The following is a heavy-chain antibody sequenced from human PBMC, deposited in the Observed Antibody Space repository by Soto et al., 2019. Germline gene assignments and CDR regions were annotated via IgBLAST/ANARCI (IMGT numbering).Heavy chain of an antibody. V-gene: IGHV4-4*07. CDR3: SSHFDVNTALDYYYFDL. J-gene: IGHJ2*01. CDR2: LYSSGRA. CDR1: GVSISHYY. D-gene: IGHD3-16*01. Sequence: QVQLQESGPGLVKTSETLSLTCTVSGVSISHYYCTWIRQPPGQGLEWIVHLYSSGRATYNPALKSRVTMALFRHHFSLTLKAVTAAATAVYYWSSHFDVNTALDYYYFDLWGRGTLVTVSS.